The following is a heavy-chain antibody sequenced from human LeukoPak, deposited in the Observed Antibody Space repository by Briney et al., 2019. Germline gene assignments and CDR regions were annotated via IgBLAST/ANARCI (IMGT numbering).Heavy chain of an antibody. CDR2: ISWDGGST. J-gene: IGHJ4*02. D-gene: IGHD4-17*01. Sequence: GGSLRLSCAASGFTFDDYTMHWVRQAPGKGLEWVSLISWDGGSTYYADSVKGRFTISRDNSKNSLYLQMNSLRTEDTALYYCAKGEFWTTVTTSFDYWGQGTLVTVSS. CDR1: GFTFDDYT. CDR3: AKGEFWTTVTTSFDY. V-gene: IGHV3-43*01.